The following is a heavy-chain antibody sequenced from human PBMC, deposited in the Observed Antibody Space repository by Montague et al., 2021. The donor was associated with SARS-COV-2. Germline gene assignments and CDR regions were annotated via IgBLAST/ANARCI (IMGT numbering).Heavy chain of an antibody. CDR3: ARHLRVTTVTSHMYHYAMDV. J-gene: IGHJ6*02. CDR1: GDSISNYS. CDR2: IYFSGST. Sequence: SETLSLTCSVSGDSISNYSWSWIRQSPGKGLEWIGYIYFSGSTNYNSYLTSRVPLSVDTSKNQASLKLTSVAAADTAVYYCARHLRVTTVTSHMYHYAMDVWGQGTTVTVSS. V-gene: IGHV4-59*08. D-gene: IGHD4-11*01.